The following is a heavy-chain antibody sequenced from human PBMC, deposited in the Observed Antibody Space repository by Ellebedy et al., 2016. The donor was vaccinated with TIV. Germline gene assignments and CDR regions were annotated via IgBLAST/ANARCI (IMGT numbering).Heavy chain of an antibody. CDR1: GFTFSNYA. CDR3: ARDKRESGFGV. CDR2: MSVTFNKN. D-gene: IGHD3-22*01. Sequence: GESLKISCAASGFTFSNYAMSWVRQAPGKGLEWVSAMSVTFNKNYYIDSVKGRFTISRDNSKSTLYLQMNSLTAEDTAFYYCARDKRESGFGVWGQGTLVTVSS. J-gene: IGHJ4*02. V-gene: IGHV3-23*01.